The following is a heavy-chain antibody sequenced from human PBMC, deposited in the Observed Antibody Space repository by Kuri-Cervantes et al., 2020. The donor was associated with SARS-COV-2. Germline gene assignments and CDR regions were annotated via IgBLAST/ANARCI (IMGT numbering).Heavy chain of an antibody. CDR2: ISSSSSYI. CDR1: GFTFSSYS. Sequence: GESLKISCAASGFTFSSYSMNWVRQAPGKELEWVSSISSSSSYIYYADSVKGRFTISRDNAKNSLYLQMNSLRAEDTAVYYCARDHDAKSFDYWGQGTLVTVSS. V-gene: IGHV3-21*01. J-gene: IGHJ4*02. CDR3: ARDHDAKSFDY. D-gene: IGHD1-1*01.